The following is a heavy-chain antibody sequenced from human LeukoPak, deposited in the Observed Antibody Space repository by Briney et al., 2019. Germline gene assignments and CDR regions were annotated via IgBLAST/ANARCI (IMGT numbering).Heavy chain of an antibody. CDR2: IYSGGST. CDR3: AKGRCSGGSCYGRGFDY. V-gene: IGHV3-53*01. CDR1: GFTVSSNY. D-gene: IGHD2-15*01. Sequence: GGSLRLSCAASGFTVSSNYMSWVRQAPGKELEWVSVIYSGGSTYYADSVKGRFTISRDNSKNTLFLQMNSLRAEDTAVYYCAKGRCSGGSCYGRGFDYWGQGTLVTVSS. J-gene: IGHJ4*02.